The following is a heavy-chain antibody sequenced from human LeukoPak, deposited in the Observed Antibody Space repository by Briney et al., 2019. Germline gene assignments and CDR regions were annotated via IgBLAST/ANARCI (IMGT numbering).Heavy chain of an antibody. Sequence: PSQTLSLTCTVSGGSISSGDYYWSWIRQPPGKGLEWIGYIYYSGSTYYNPSLKCRVTISVDTSKNQFSLKLSSVTAADTAVYYCARDREGATNFDPWGQGTLVTVSS. CDR1: GGSISSGDYY. CDR2: IYYSGST. D-gene: IGHD1-26*01. CDR3: ARDREGATNFDP. V-gene: IGHV4-30-4*01. J-gene: IGHJ5*02.